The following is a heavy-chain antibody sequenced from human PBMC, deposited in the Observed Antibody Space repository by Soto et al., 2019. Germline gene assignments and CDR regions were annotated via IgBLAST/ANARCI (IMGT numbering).Heavy chain of an antibody. Sequence: HPGGSLRLSCAASGFTFSSYWMSWVRQAPGKGLEWVANIKQDGSEKYYVDSVKGRFTISRDNAKNSLYLQMNSLRAEDTAVYYCARDPRGYSYGFYYYYYGMDVWGQGTTVTVSS. CDR3: ARDPRGYSYGFYYYYYGMDV. CDR1: GFTFSSYW. CDR2: IKQDGSEK. D-gene: IGHD5-18*01. J-gene: IGHJ6*02. V-gene: IGHV3-7*01.